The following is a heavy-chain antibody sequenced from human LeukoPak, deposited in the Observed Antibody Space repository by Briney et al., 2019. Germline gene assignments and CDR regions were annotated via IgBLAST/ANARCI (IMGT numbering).Heavy chain of an antibody. CDR3: AGHHPRNTVDF. CDR1: GFTFDDYA. V-gene: IGHV4-59*08. J-gene: IGHJ4*02. CDR2: ISDIGSI. Sequence: PGGSLRLSCAASGFTFDDYAMHWIRQPPGKGLEWIAYISDIGSINYNPSLKSRVTISLDTSKNQFSLKLSSVTAADTAVYYCAGHHPRNTVDFWGQGTLVTVSS. D-gene: IGHD2/OR15-2a*01.